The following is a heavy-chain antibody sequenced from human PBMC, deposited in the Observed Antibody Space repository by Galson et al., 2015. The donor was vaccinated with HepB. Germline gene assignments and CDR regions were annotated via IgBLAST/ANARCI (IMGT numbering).Heavy chain of an antibody. Sequence: SVKVSCKASGYTFTGYYMHWVRQAPGQGLEWMGWINPNSGGTNYAQKFQGWVTMTRDTSISTAYMELSRLRSDDTAVYYCARAQYSSSPARDDYYYYGMDVWGQGTTVTVSS. CDR1: GYTFTGYY. D-gene: IGHD6-6*01. CDR3: ARAQYSSSPARDDYYYYGMDV. V-gene: IGHV1-2*04. CDR2: INPNSGGT. J-gene: IGHJ6*02.